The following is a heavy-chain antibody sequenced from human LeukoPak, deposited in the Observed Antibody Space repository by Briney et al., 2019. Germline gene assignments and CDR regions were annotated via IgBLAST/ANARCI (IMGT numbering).Heavy chain of an antibody. CDR1: GGSISSSSYY. CDR3: ARYSSSQGWFDP. V-gene: IGHV4-39*01. D-gene: IGHD2-2*01. CDR2: IYYSGSS. J-gene: IGHJ5*02. Sequence: SETLSLTCTVSGGSISSSSYYWGWIRQPPGKGLEWIGSIYYSGSSSYNPSLKSRVTISVDTSKNQFSLRLTSVTAADTAVYYCARYSSSQGWFDPWGQGTLVTVSS.